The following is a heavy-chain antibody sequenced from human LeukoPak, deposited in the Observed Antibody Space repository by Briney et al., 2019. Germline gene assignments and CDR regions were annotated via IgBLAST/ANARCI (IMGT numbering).Heavy chain of an antibody. Sequence: AGTLRLSCSASGFTFSSYAMQWVRQASGKGLEYVSAISSNGGSTYYADSVKGRFTISRDNSKNTLYLQMSSLRAEDTAVYYCVKLDTAMAFECWGQGALVTVCS. CDR1: GFTFSSYA. V-gene: IGHV3-64D*06. J-gene: IGHJ4*02. CDR2: ISSNGGST. D-gene: IGHD5-18*01. CDR3: VKLDTAMAFEC.